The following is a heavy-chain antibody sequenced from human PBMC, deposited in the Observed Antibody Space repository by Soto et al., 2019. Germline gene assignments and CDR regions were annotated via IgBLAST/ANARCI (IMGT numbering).Heavy chain of an antibody. J-gene: IGHJ4*02. CDR1: GFTVSISY. D-gene: IGHD2-2*01. Sequence: ELQLVESGGALVQPGGSLRLSCAGSGFTVSISYMSWLRQVPGKGLEWVSIVYSHGKAYYADSVKGRFTVSTVNSKTTWFLQMSSLTAVDTAVYYCAKRKYCPSTTCFDYWGQGMLVTVSS. V-gene: IGHV3-66*01. CDR3: AKRKYCPSTTCFDY. CDR2: VYSHGKA.